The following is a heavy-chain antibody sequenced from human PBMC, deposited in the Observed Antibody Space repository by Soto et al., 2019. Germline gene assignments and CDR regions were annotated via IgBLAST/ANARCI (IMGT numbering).Heavy chain of an antibody. CDR1: GGTFSSYA. D-gene: IGHD6-13*01. Sequence: QVQLVQSVAEVKKPGSSVKVSCKASGGTFSSYAISWVRQAPGQGLEWMGGIIPIFGTANYAQKFQGRVTITADESTSTAYIELSSLRSEYTAVYYCARDAGIAAAGLETDYWGQGTLVTVSS. J-gene: IGHJ4*02. CDR3: ARDAGIAAAGLETDY. CDR2: IIPIFGTA. V-gene: IGHV1-69*12.